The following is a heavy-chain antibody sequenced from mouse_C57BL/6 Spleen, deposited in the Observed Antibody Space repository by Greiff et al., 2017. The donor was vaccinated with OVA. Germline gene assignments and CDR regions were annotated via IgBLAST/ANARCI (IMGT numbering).Heavy chain of an antibody. D-gene: IGHD2-5*01. J-gene: IGHJ1*03. CDR1: GYSFTGYY. CDR2: INPSTGGT. V-gene: IGHV1-42*01. CDR3: ARFRDSNYWYFDV. Sequence: VQLQQSGPELVKPGASVKISCKASGYSFTGYYMNWVKQSPEKSLEWIGEINPSTGGTTYNQKFKAKATLTVDKSSSTAYMQLKSLTSEDSSVYYCARFRDSNYWYFDVWGTGTTVTVSS.